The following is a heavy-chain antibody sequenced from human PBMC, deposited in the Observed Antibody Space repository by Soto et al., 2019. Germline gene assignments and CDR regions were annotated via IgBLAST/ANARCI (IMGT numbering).Heavy chain of an antibody. J-gene: IGHJ6*03. Sequence: SETLSLTCTVSGGSISSSSYYWGWLRQPPGKGLEWIGSIYYSGSTYYNPSLKSRVTISVDTSKNQFSLKLSSVTAADTAVYYCARLLLVITTTYYYYYYIDFWGKGTTVTVSS. CDR1: GGSISSSSYY. V-gene: IGHV4-39*01. CDR2: IYYSGST. D-gene: IGHD3-22*01. CDR3: ARLLLVITTTYYYYYYIDF.